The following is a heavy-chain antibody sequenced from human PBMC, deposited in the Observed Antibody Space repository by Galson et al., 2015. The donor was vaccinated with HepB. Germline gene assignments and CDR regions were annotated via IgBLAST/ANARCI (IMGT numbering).Heavy chain of an antibody. Sequence: SLRLSCAASGFTFSSYGMHWVRQAPGKGLEWVAVIWYDGSNKYYADSVKGRFTISRDDSKNTLYLQMNSLRAEDTAVYYCAMGNRDSSWSFDYWGQGTLVTVSS. V-gene: IGHV3-33*01. J-gene: IGHJ4*02. CDR3: AMGNRDSSWSFDY. CDR1: GFTFSSYG. D-gene: IGHD6-13*01. CDR2: IWYDGSNK.